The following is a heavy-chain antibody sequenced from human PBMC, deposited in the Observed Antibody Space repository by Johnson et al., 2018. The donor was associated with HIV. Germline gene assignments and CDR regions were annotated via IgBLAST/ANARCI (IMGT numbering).Heavy chain of an antibody. D-gene: IGHD2-15*01. CDR2: MSHDGSDK. CDR3: ARVGYCSGGSCYAGAFDI. J-gene: IGHJ3*02. CDR1: GFTFSNYA. V-gene: IGHV3-30*03. Sequence: QVQLVESGGGVVQPGRSLRLSCAASGFTFSNYAMHWVRQAPGKGLEWVAAMSHDGSDKYYADSVKGRFTISRENAKNSLYLQMNSLRAGDTAVYYCARVGYCSGGSCYAGAFDIWGQGTMVTVSS.